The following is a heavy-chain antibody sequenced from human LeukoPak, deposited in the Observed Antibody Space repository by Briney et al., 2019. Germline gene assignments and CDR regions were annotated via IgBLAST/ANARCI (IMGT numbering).Heavy chain of an antibody. V-gene: IGHV3-7*01. CDR1: GFTSSDYW. CDR3: ARISCSRSSCYGVYDY. J-gene: IGHJ4*02. D-gene: IGHD2-15*01. Sequence: PGGSLRLSCAASGFTSSDYWMTWVRQAPGKGLEWVANIRQAGSEKYHVDSVKGRFTISRDNAKNSVYLQMNSLRAEDTAVYYCARISCSRSSCYGVYDYWGQGTLVTVSS. CDR2: IRQAGSEK.